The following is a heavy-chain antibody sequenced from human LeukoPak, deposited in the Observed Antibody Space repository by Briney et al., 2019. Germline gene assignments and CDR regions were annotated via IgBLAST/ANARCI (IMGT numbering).Heavy chain of an antibody. CDR3: ARGRAVIYFDY. V-gene: IGHV4-59*12. J-gene: IGHJ4*02. D-gene: IGHD2-21*01. Sequence: SETLSLTCTVSGGSISSYYWSWIRQPPGKGLEWIGYIYYSGSTNYNPSLKSRVTISVDTSKNQFSLKLSSVTAADTAVYYCARGRAVIYFDYWGQGTLVTVSS. CDR1: GGSISSYY. CDR2: IYYSGST.